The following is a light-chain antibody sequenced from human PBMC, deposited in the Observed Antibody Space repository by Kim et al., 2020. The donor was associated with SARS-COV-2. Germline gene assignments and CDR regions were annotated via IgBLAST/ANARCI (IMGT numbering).Light chain of an antibody. CDR3: LQHNTYPIT. CDR2: GAS. Sequence: ASVGDRVTITCRASQDIRNDLGWYQQSPGRAPKRLIYGASSLQSGVPSRFSGSGSVTELTLTISSLQPEDFATYFFLQHNTYPITFGQGTRLEI. CDR1: QDIRND. V-gene: IGKV1-17*01. J-gene: IGKJ5*01.